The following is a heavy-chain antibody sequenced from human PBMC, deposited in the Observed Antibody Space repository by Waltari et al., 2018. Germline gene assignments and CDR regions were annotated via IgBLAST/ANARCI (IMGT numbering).Heavy chain of an antibody. CDR2: SSGSEHSS. J-gene: IGHJ1*01. V-gene: IGHV3-23*04. CDR1: GFIFSTYA. D-gene: IGHD6-25*01. CDR3: AKAAFIEPRSIWFHH. Sequence: EVQLVESGGGLVQPGGSLRLSCPASGFIFSTYAMSWVRQAPGKGRDWVSGSSGSEHSSTYADSVNGRFAISRDNSKSTLYLQMNSLRAEDTAVYYCAKAAFIEPRSIWFHHWGPGTLVTVSS.